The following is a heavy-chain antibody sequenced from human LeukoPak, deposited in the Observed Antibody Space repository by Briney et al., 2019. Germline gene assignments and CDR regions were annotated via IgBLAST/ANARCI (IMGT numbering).Heavy chain of an antibody. Sequence: SETLSLTCTVSGGSISSSSYYWGWIRQPPGKGLEWIGSIYYSGSTYYNPSLKSRVTISVDTSKNQFSLKLSSVTAADTAVYYCARSDYTNFGYWGQGTLVTVSS. J-gene: IGHJ4*02. D-gene: IGHD4-11*01. CDR1: GGSISSSSYY. CDR3: ARSDYTNFGY. V-gene: IGHV4-39*01. CDR2: IYYSGST.